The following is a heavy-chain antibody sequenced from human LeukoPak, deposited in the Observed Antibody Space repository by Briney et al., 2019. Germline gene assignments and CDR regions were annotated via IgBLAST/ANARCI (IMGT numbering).Heavy chain of an antibody. J-gene: IGHJ4*02. CDR1: GGSFSGYY. V-gene: IGHV4-34*01. CDR2: INHSGST. Sequence: SETLSLTCAVYGGSFSGYYWSWIRQPPGKGLEWIGEINHSGSTNYNPSLKSRVTMSVDKSKNQLSLKLSSVTAADTAMYYCARGAYHYGSGSYYFDYWGQGILVTVSS. CDR3: ARGAYHYGSGSYYFDY. D-gene: IGHD3-10*01.